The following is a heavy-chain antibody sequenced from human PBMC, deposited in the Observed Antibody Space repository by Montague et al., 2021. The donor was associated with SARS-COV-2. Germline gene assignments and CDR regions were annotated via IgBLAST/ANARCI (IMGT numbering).Heavy chain of an antibody. CDR2: IYYSGST. CDR1: GGSISGYY. V-gene: IGHV4-59*01. D-gene: IGHD2-8*01. J-gene: IGHJ6*02. Sequence: SETLSLTCTVSGGSISGYYWSWIRQSPGKGLEWIGYIYYSGSTKYNPFLESRVTVSVDRPKNQVSLKLSSVTPAETAVYYCARLLRSCSNGVCRTYYYYAMDVWGQGTTVTVSS. CDR3: ARLLRSCSNGVCRTYYYYAMDV.